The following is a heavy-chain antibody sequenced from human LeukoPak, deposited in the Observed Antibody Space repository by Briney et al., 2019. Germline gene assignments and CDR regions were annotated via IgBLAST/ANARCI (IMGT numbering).Heavy chain of an antibody. J-gene: IGHJ3*02. CDR3: ARAEWRDAFDI. V-gene: IGHV4-59*11. CDR1: GGSISGHY. Sequence: SETLSLTCTVSGGSISGHYWSWIRQPPGKGLEWIGYIYYSGSTNYNPSLKSRVTISVDTSKNQFSLKLSSVTAADTAVYYCARAEWRDAFDIWGQGTMVTVSS. CDR2: IYYSGST. D-gene: IGHD3-3*01.